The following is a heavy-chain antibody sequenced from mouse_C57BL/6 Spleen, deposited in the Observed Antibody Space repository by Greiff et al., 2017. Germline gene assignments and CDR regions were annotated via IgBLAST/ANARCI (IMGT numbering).Heavy chain of an antibody. J-gene: IGHJ2*01. D-gene: IGHD3-2*02. CDR1: GYAFSSYW. Sequence: VQLQQSGAELVKPGASVKISCKASGYAFSSYWMNWVKQRPGKGLEWIGQIYPGDGDTNYNGKFKGKATLTADKSSSTAYMQLSSLTSGDSAVYFCARFISSGYVFDYWGQGTTLTVSS. CDR2: IYPGDGDT. CDR3: ARFISSGYVFDY. V-gene: IGHV1-80*01.